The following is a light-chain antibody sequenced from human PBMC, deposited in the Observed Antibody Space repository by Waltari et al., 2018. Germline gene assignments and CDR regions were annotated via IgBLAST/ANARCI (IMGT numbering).Light chain of an antibody. CDR3: RVWESGPDRRS. CDR1: HICSKT. CDR2: HDS. J-gene: IGLJ2*01. Sequence: SHVLTQPPSASVPPGEPATITCGGCHICSKTAPMYRQTPGQAPVLLIFHDSQRPSGIPVRSSASHSGNTATLTISRVEAGDEAGYYCRVWESGPDRRSFGGGTKLTGL. V-gene: IGLV3-21*01.